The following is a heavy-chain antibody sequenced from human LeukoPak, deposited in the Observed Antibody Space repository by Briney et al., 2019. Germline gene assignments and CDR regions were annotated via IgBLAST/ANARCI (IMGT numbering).Heavy chain of an antibody. J-gene: IGHJ4*02. CDR2: IYYTGST. Sequence: SETLSLTCTVSGGSISSYYWSWIRQPPGKGLEWIGYIYYTGSTHYNPPLKSRVSISVDTFKNQFSLKLTSVTAADTAVYYCARRGAGSPFDYWGQGTLVTVSS. V-gene: IGHV4-59*08. CDR3: ARRGAGSPFDY. CDR1: GGSISSYY. D-gene: IGHD6-19*01.